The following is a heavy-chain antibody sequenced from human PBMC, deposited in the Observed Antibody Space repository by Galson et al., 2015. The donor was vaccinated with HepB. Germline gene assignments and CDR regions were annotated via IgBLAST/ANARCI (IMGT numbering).Heavy chain of an antibody. D-gene: IGHD4-17*01. J-gene: IGHJ6*02. CDR1: GYTFTSYA. CDR3: AATPYGGDYPYYYYGMDV. CDR2: INAGNGNT. Sequence: SVKVSCKASGYTFTSYAMHWVRQAPGQRLEWMGWINAGNGNTKYSQKFQGRVTITRDTSASTAYMELSSLRSEDTAVYYCAATPYGGDYPYYYYGMDVWGQGTTVTVSS. V-gene: IGHV1-3*01.